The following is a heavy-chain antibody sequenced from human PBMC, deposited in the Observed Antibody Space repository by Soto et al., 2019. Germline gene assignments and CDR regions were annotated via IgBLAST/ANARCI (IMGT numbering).Heavy chain of an antibody. J-gene: IGHJ4*02. CDR1: GFIFSTSD. CDR3: ARKSHSDMSGYDYFDF. V-gene: IGHV3-21*06. CDR2: TNYNGIYK. D-gene: IGHD3-22*01. Sequence: GGLRRLSCATSGFIFSTSDMTWVRQAPGKCLEYVSSTNYNGIYKFYAEPAKGRFTISRENAKNPLYLQMNSLTAEDTAVYSCARKSHSDMSGYDYFDFWGRGTLVTVSS.